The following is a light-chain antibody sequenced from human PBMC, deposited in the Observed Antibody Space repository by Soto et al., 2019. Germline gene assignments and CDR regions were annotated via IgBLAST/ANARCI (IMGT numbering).Light chain of an antibody. Sequence: EIVLTQSPGTLSLSLGERATLSCRASQSVDSSTYLAWYQQKPGQAPRLLIYGASTRATGIPDRFSGSGSGTDFTLTISRLEPEDFAVYYCQQYGRSPRTFGQGTKVDI. V-gene: IGKV3-20*01. CDR1: QSVDSSTY. J-gene: IGKJ1*01. CDR3: QQYGRSPRT. CDR2: GAS.